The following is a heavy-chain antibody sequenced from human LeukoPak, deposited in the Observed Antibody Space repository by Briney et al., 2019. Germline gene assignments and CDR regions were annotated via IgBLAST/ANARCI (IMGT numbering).Heavy chain of an antibody. CDR1: GYSFTSYW. D-gene: IGHD3-9*01. J-gene: IGHJ4*02. Sequence: GESLKISFKGSGYSFTSYWIGWVRQMPGKGLEWMGVIYPGDSDTRYSPSSQGQVTISADKSISNAYLQWSSLKDSDTAMYYCARTFRYFDWLVPYYFDYWGQGTLVTVSS. CDR2: IYPGDSDT. CDR3: ARTFRYFDWLVPYYFDY. V-gene: IGHV5-51*01.